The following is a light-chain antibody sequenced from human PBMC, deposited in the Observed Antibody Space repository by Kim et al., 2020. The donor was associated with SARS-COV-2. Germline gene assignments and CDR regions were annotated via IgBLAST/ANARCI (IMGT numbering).Light chain of an antibody. Sequence: GRRITISWSGSSPTLGSNYVYGDQQLPGTAPKLLIYRNNQRPSGVPDRFSGSKSGTSASLAISGLRSEDEADYYCAAWDDSLSGSVFGGGTQLTVL. CDR2: RNN. CDR1: SPTLGSNY. V-gene: IGLV1-47*01. J-gene: IGLJ2*01. CDR3: AAWDDSLSGSV.